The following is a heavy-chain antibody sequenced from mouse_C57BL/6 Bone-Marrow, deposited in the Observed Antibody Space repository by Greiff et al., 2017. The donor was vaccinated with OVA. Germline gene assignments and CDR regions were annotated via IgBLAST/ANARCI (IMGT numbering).Heavy chain of an antibody. J-gene: IGHJ2*01. V-gene: IGHV5-4*01. CDR3: ARDGVFHYDGSSYDYFDY. Sequence: EVQLVESGGGLVKPGGSLKLSCAASGFTFSSYAMSWVRQTPEKRLEWVATISDGGSYTYYPDNVKGRFTISRDNAKNNLYLQMSQLKSEDTAMYYCARDGVFHYDGSSYDYFDYWGQGTTLTVSS. CDR2: ISDGGSYT. D-gene: IGHD1-1*01. CDR1: GFTFSSYA.